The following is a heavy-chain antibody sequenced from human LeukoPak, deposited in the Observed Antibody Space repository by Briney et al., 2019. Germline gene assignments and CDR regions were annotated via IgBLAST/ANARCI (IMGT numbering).Heavy chain of an antibody. CDR3: ARGSGSYSGGMDV. J-gene: IGHJ6*02. V-gene: IGHV3-48*04. Sequence: PGGSLRLSCAASGFTFSSYAMSWVRQAPGKGLEWVSAISSSGSTIYYADSVKGRFTISRDNAKNSLYLQMNSLRAEDTAVYYCARGSGSYSGGMDVWGQGTTVTVSS. D-gene: IGHD3-10*01. CDR1: GFTFSSYA. CDR2: ISSSGSTI.